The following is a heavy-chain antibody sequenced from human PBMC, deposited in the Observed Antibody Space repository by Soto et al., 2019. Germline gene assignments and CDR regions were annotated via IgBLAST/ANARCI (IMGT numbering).Heavy chain of an antibody. D-gene: IGHD3-3*01. CDR3: TSTIFGVVPTHYYYYYMDV. Sequence: GGSLRLSCAASGFTFSSSWMHWVRQAPGKGLVWVSRINSDGSSTTYADSVKGRFTISRDNAKNTLYLQMNSLRAEDTAVYYCTSTIFGVVPTHYYYYYMDVWGKGTTVTVSS. CDR1: GFTFSSSW. J-gene: IGHJ6*03. CDR2: INSDGSST. V-gene: IGHV3-74*01.